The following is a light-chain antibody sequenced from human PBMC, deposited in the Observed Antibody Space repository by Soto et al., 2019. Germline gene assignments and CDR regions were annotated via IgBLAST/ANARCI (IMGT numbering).Light chain of an antibody. CDR2: GAT. Sequence: EVVLTQSPATLSLSPGERATLSCRASQSVNSNYVAWYHHKPGQAPRLLFYGATHRATGTPDRFSGSGSGTDFTLTISRLEPEDFAVYYCHQYVNSPQTFGQGTKVEIK. CDR3: HQYVNSPQT. V-gene: IGKV3-20*01. J-gene: IGKJ1*01. CDR1: QSVNSNY.